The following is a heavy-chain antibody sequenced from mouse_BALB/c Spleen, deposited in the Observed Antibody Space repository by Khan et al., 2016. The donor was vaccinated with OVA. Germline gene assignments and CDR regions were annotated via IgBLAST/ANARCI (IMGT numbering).Heavy chain of an antibody. CDR3: TRRAYNYDGKGFAY. CDR2: VSTGGSYT. Sequence: EVQLQESGGDLVKPGGSLKLSCAASGFTFSTYGMSWVRQTPDKRLEWVATVSTGGSYTYYPDRVKGRFTISRDNAKITLYLQMSSLKTEDTATFYFTRRAYNYDGKGFAYWGQGTLVTVSA. V-gene: IGHV5-6*01. D-gene: IGHD2-1*01. CDR1: GFTFSTYG. J-gene: IGHJ3*01.